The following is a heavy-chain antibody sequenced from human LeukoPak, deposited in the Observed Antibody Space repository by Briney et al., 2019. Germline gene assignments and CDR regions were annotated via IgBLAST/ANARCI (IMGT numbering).Heavy chain of an antibody. D-gene: IGHD1-26*01. CDR3: ARPSGSYGALAFDI. J-gene: IGHJ3*02. Sequence: GASVKVSCKASGYTFTSYDINWVRQATGQGLEWMGWMNPNSGNTGYAQKFQGRVTITRNTSISTAYMELSSLRSEDTAVYYCARPSGSYGALAFDIWGQGTMVTVSS. CDR1: GYTFTSYD. V-gene: IGHV1-8*03. CDR2: MNPNSGNT.